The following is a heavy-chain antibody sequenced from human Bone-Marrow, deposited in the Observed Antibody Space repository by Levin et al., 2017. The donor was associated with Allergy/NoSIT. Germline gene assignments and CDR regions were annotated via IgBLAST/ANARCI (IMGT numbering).Heavy chain of an antibody. D-gene: IGHD6-19*01. J-gene: IGHJ5*01. CDR3: ARDRISVAANWLDS. CDR2: ADSTGST. Sequence: KPSETLSLICTVSAGSISGYFWTWIRQAPGKGLEWIGYADSTGSTKYNPSLKSRLTISVDSSKNQFSLELTSVTVADTAVYYCARDRISVAANWLDSWGQGTLVTVSS. V-gene: IGHV4-59*01. CDR1: AGSISGYF.